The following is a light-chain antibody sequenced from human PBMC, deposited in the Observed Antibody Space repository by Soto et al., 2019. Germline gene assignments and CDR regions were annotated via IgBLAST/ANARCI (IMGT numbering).Light chain of an antibody. CDR3: QQYYSIPPP. CDR2: WAS. CDR1: QSILYSSNNKNY. J-gene: IGKJ4*01. V-gene: IGKV4-1*01. Sequence: DIVMTQSPDSLAVSLGERATINCKSSQSILYSSNNKNYLAWYQQKPGQPPKLLIYWASTRESGVPDRFSGSGSGTDFTLTISSLQAEGVAVYYCQQYYSIPPPFGGGTKVEIK.